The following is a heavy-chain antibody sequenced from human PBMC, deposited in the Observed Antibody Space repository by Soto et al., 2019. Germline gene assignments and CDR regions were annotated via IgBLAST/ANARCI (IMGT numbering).Heavy chain of an antibody. CDR3: ARVSSGWYGGYYFDY. D-gene: IGHD6-19*01. J-gene: IGHJ4*02. CDR1: GGSISIYY. V-gene: IGHV4-4*07. Sequence: PSETLSLTCTVSGGSISIYYWSWIRHPAGKGLEWIGRIYTSGSTNYNPSLKSRVTMSVDTSKNQFSLKLSSVTAADTAVYYCARVSSGWYGGYYFDYWGQGTLVTVSS. CDR2: IYTSGST.